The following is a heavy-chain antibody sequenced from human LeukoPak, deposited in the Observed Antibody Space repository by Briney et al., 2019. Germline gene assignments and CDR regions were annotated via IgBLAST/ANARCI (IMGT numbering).Heavy chain of an antibody. CDR3: ARDQRGIVGANHNWFDP. V-gene: IGHV4-4*07. CDR2: IYASGST. J-gene: IGHJ5*02. D-gene: IGHD1-26*01. CDR1: GGFISSYY. Sequence: SETLSLTCTVSGGFISSYYWSWIRQPAGKGLEWIGRIYASGSTNYNPSLKSRVTMSVGTSKSQFSLKLISVTCADTAVYYCARDQRGIVGANHNWFDPWGQGTLVTASS.